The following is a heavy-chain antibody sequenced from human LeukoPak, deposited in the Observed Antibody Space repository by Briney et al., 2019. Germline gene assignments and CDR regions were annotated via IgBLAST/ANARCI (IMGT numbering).Heavy chain of an antibody. CDR1: GGTFSSYA. CDR2: IIPIFGTA. Sequence: GASVKVSCKASGGTFSSYAISWLRQAPGQGLEWMGGIIPIFGTANYAQKFQGRVTITTDESTSTAYMELSSLRSEDTAVYYCARGSSVRPDTPDPGYYFDYWGQGTLVTVSS. CDR3: ARGSSVRPDTPDPGYYFDY. J-gene: IGHJ4*02. D-gene: IGHD6-6*01. V-gene: IGHV1-69*05.